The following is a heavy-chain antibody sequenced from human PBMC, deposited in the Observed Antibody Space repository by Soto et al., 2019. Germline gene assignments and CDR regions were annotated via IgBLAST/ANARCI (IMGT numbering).Heavy chain of an antibody. V-gene: IGHV3-30-3*01. Sequence: QVQLVESGGGVVQPGRSLRLSCAASGFTFSSYAMHWVRQAPGKGLEWVAVISYDGSNKYYADSVKGRFTISGDNSTNTLYLQMTGLRAEDTAVYYCARDREEPYGPRQCFDCWGQGTLVTVSS. D-gene: IGHD3-10*01. CDR3: ARDREEPYGPRQCFDC. CDR1: GFTFSSYA. J-gene: IGHJ4*02. CDR2: ISYDGSNK.